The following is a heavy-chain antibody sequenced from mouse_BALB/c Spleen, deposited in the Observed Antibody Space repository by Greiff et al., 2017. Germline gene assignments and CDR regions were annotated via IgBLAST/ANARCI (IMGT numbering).Heavy chain of an antibody. D-gene: IGHD2-14*01. CDR3: ARSYYRCDHYYDMDY. CDR2: IYPGDGDT. V-gene: IGHV1-80*01. Sequence: QVQLQQSGAELVRPGSSVKISCKASGYAFSSYWMNWVKQRPGQGLEWIGQIYPGDGDTNYNGKFKGKATLTADKSSSTAYMQLSSLTSEDSAVYVCARSYYRCDHYYDMDYWGKGTSVTVSS. J-gene: IGHJ4*01. CDR1: GYAFSSYW.